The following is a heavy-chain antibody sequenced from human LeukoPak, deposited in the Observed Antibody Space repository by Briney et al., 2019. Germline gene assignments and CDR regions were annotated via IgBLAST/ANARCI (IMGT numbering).Heavy chain of an antibody. CDR2: INHSGST. CDR3: VTYYFDSSDPKKNY. D-gene: IGHD3-22*01. Sequence: PSETLSLTCAVYGGSFSGYYWSWIRQPPGKGLEWIGEINHSGSTNYNPSLKSRVTISVDTSKKQFSLKLSSVTAADTAVYYCVTYYFDSSDPKKNYWGQGTLVTVSS. V-gene: IGHV4-34*01. CDR1: GGSFSGYY. J-gene: IGHJ4*02.